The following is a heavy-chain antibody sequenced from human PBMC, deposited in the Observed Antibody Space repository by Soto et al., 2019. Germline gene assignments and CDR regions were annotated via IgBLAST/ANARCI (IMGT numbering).Heavy chain of an antibody. CDR3: AKEGNYYDSSGYYPPGWFDP. CDR1: GFTFSSYA. J-gene: IGHJ5*02. CDR2: ISGSGGST. D-gene: IGHD3-22*01. V-gene: IGHV3-23*01. Sequence: GVTLSLSCAASGFTFSSYAMSWVRQAPGKGLEWVSAISGSGGSTYYADSVKGRFTISRDNSKNTLYLQMNSLRAEDTAVYYCAKEGNYYDSSGYYPPGWFDPWGQGTLVTVSS.